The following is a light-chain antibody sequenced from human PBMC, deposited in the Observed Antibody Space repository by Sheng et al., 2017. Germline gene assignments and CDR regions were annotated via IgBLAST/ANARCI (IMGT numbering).Light chain of an antibody. CDR2: DVT. Sequence: QSALTQPRSVSGSPGQSVTISCTGTSSDVGGYNYVSWYQQHPGKAPKLMIYDVTKRPSGVPDRFSGSKSGNTASLTISGLQAEDEADYYCCSYAGSPYMFGGGTKLTVL. J-gene: IGLJ3*02. CDR3: CSYAGSPYM. V-gene: IGLV2-11*01. CDR1: SSDVGGYNY.